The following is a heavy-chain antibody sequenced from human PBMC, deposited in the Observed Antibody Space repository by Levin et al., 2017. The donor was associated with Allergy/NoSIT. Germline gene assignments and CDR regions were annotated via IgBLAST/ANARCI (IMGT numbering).Heavy chain of an antibody. Sequence: GESLKISCAASGFTFSTYAMSWVRQAPGKGLEWVSAISGPGGSTYYADSVKGRFTISRDNSKNTLYLQMNSLRAEDTAVYYCAKDSDWWEPSGGMDVWGQGTTVTVSS. CDR1: GFTFSTYA. D-gene: IGHD1-26*01. V-gene: IGHV3-23*01. J-gene: IGHJ6*02. CDR2: ISGPGGST. CDR3: AKDSDWWEPSGGMDV.